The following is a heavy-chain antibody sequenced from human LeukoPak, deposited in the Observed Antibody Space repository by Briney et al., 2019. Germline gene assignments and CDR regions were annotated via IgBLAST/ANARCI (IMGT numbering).Heavy chain of an antibody. CDR3: ARQDAWRGYGGNSGFDY. CDR1: GGSISSYY. Sequence: PSETLSLTCTVSGGSISSYYWSWIRQPPGKGLEWIGYIYYSGSTNYNPSLKSRVTISVDTSKNQFSLKLSSVTAADTAVYYCARQDAWRGYGGNSGFDYWGQGTLVTVSS. CDR2: IYYSGST. J-gene: IGHJ4*02. D-gene: IGHD4-23*01. V-gene: IGHV4-59*08.